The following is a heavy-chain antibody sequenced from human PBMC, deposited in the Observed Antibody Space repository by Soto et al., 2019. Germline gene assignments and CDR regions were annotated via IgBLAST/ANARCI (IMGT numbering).Heavy chain of an antibody. CDR1: GFTFSDYY. CDR2: ISSSSSYT. Sequence: PGGSLRLSCAASGFTFSDYYMSWIRQAPGKGLEWVSYISSSSSYTNYADSVKGRFTISRDNAKNSLYLQMNSLRAEDTAVYYCARPRAADCSSTSCYNYYYYYGMDVWGQGTTVTVSS. D-gene: IGHD2-2*02. J-gene: IGHJ6*02. CDR3: ARPRAADCSSTSCYNYYYYYGMDV. V-gene: IGHV3-11*06.